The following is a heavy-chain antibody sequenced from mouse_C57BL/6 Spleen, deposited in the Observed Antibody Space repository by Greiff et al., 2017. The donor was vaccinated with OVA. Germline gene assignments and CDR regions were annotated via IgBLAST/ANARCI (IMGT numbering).Heavy chain of an antibody. D-gene: IGHD2-4*01. Sequence: QVQLQQPGAELVKPGASVKLSCKASGYTFTSYWMHWVKQRPGQGLEWIGMIHPNSGSTNYNEKFKSKATLTVDKSSSTAYMQLSSLTSEDSAVYYCARPLYDYYGYFDVWGTGTTVTVSS. J-gene: IGHJ1*03. CDR3: ARPLYDYYGYFDV. CDR1: GYTFTSYW. CDR2: IHPNSGST. V-gene: IGHV1-64*01.